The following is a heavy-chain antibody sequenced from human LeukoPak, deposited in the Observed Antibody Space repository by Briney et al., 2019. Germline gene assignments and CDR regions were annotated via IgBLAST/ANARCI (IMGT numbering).Heavy chain of an antibody. CDR3: ARIRAARPYYYYYGMDV. J-gene: IGHJ6*02. V-gene: IGHV4-34*01. CDR1: GFTFNNYY. Sequence: GSLRLSCAASGFTFNNYYMSWIRQPPGKGLEWIGEINHSGSTNYNPSLKSRVTISVDTSKNQFSLKPSSVTAADTAVYYCARIRAARPYYYYYGMDVWGQGTTVTVSS. D-gene: IGHD6-6*01. CDR2: INHSGST.